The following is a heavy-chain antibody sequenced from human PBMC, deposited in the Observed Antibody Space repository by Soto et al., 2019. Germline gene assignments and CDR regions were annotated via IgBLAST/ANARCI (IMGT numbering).Heavy chain of an antibody. CDR1: GGSISSYY. D-gene: IGHD6-13*01. CDR2: IYYSGST. J-gene: IGHJ5*02. Sequence: SETLSLTCTVSGGSISSYYWSWVRQPPGKVLERLGYIYYSGSTNYNPSHTSRVTISVDTSKNQYSLKLSSVTDADPAVYYCARVLRQQLVPNWFGPWGQGTLVTVSS. V-gene: IGHV4-59*01. CDR3: ARVLRQQLVPNWFGP.